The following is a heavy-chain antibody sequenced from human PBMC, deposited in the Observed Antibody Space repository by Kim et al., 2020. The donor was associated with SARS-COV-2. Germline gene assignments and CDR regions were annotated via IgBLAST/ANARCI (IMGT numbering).Heavy chain of an antibody. D-gene: IGHD2-15*01. J-gene: IGHJ6*02. V-gene: IGHV3-23*01. Sequence: GRFTISRDNSKNRLYLQMNSLRAEDTAVYYCAKSYVRSSVVAGLYGMEVWGQGTTVTVSS. CDR3: AKSYVRSSVVAGLYGMEV.